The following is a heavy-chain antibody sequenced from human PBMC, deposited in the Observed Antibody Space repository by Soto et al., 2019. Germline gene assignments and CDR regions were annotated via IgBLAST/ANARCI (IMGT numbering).Heavy chain of an antibody. V-gene: IGHV1-69*15. CDR2: IIPIFGTT. Sequence: QVHLVQSGAEVKKPGFSVNVSCKASGGTFSNYAITWVRQAPGQGLEWVGRIIPIFGTTNVAQKVPGRVTTTADASTTTAYMELSGLTSDVTAVYYCAKDGGAESYFGNLLDPCGQGTLVSVSS. J-gene: IGHJ5*02. CDR3: AKDGGAESYFGNLLDP. D-gene: IGHD1-26*01. CDR1: GGTFSNYA.